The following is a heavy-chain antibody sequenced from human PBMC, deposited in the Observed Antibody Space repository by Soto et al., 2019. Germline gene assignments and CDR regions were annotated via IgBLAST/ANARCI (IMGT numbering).Heavy chain of an antibody. Sequence: EVHLVETGGALIQPGGSLRLSCAASGFTVSDNYMTWVRQAPGKGLEWVSVLYSAGNAYYADSVQGRFTISRDDSKNTLDLQMNRLRAEDTAVYYCARDKGGGWYYFDSWGQGTLVTVSS. CDR2: LYSAGNA. CDR1: GFTVSDNY. V-gene: IGHV3-53*02. D-gene: IGHD6-19*01. CDR3: ARDKGGGWYYFDS. J-gene: IGHJ4*02.